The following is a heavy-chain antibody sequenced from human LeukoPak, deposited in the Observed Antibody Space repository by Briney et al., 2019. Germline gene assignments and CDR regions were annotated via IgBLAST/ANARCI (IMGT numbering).Heavy chain of an antibody. D-gene: IGHD6-19*01. J-gene: IGHJ4*02. CDR1: GGTFSSYA. V-gene: IGHV1-69*13. Sequence: ASVKVSCKASGGTFSSYAISWVRQAPGQGLEWMGGIIPIFGTANYAQKFQGRVTITADESTSTAYMELSSLRSEDTAVYYCARTSQYSSLFGYWGQGTLVTVSS. CDR2: IIPIFGTA. CDR3: ARTSQYSSLFGY.